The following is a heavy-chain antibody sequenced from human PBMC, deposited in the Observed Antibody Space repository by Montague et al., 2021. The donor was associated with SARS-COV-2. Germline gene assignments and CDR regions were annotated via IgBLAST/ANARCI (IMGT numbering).Heavy chain of an antibody. CDR1: GFSLTTNGVG. Sequence: PALVKPTQTLTLTCSFSGFSLTTNGVGVAWIRQRPGKALEWLALVFWDDDQRYSPSLNKRLTITKDNSKNQVVLTMSNMDPVDTATYFCAQRPPYDRAAFFHYWGPGTLVTVAS. CDR3: AQRPPYDRAAFFHY. CDR2: VFWDDDQ. D-gene: IGHD1-1*01. J-gene: IGHJ1*01. V-gene: IGHV2-5*02.